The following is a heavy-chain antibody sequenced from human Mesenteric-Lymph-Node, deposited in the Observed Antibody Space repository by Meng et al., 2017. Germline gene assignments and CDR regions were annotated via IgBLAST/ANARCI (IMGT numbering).Heavy chain of an antibody. Sequence: GESLKISCVASGFTLSSYWMHRVRQAPGKGLVWVSRITNDGSRTMYADSVKDRFIISRDNAKNTLYLQINSLRAEDTAMYYCARDQDGDGGTMDHWGQGTLVTVSS. V-gene: IGHV3-74*03. CDR2: ITNDGSRT. CDR1: GFTLSSYW. CDR3: ARDQDGDGGTMDH. J-gene: IGHJ4*02. D-gene: IGHD2-2*01.